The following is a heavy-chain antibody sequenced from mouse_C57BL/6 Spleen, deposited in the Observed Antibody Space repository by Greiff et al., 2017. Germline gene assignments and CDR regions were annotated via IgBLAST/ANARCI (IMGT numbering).Heavy chain of an antibody. V-gene: IGHV1-82*01. CDR3: ARGNYYGSSYYFDY. Sequence: VQLQQSGPELVKPGASVKISCKASGYAFSSSWMNWVKQRPGKGLGWIGRIYPGDGDTNYNGKFKGKATLTADKSSSTAYMQLSSLTSEDSAVYFCARGNYYGSSYYFDYWGQGTTLTVSS. D-gene: IGHD1-1*01. CDR1: GYAFSSSW. CDR2: IYPGDGDT. J-gene: IGHJ2*01.